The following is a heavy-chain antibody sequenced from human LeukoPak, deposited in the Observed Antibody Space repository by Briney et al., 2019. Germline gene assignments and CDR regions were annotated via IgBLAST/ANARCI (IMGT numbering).Heavy chain of an antibody. CDR1: GYTFTGYY. Sequence: ASVKVSCKASGYTFTGYYMHWVRQAPGQGLEWMGWINPNSGGTNYAQKFQGWVTMTRDTSISTAYMELSRLRSDDTAVYYCASQGVFSGYDYCSGGSCYYYYYGMDVWGQGTTVTVSS. V-gene: IGHV1-2*04. CDR2: INPNSGGT. J-gene: IGHJ6*02. CDR3: ASQGVFSGYDYCSGGSCYYYYYGMDV. D-gene: IGHD2-15*01.